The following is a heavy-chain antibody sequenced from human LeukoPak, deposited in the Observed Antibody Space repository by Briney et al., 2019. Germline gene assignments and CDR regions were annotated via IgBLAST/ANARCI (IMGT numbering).Heavy chain of an antibody. J-gene: IGHJ5*02. V-gene: IGHV3-23*01. CDR2: ISGSGYST. CDR1: GFTFNNYA. CDR3: AKDRTGTTGRGWFDP. Sequence: GGSLRLSCVASGFTFNNYAMTWVRQAPGKGLEWVSAISGSGYSTYYADSVKGRFTISRDNSKNTLYLEVNSLRAEDTAVYYCAKDRTGTTGRGWFDPWGQGTLVTVSS. D-gene: IGHD1-1*01.